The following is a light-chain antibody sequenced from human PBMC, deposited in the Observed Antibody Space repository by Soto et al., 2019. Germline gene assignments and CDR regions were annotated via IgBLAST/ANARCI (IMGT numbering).Light chain of an antibody. Sequence: QSALTQPRSVSGSPGQSVTISCTGTSSDVGGYNYVFWYQQHPGKAPKLMIYDVSKRPSGVPDRFSGSKSGNTASLTISGLQAEDEADYYCCSYAGSYTVSFGTGTKLTVL. CDR1: SSDVGGYNY. J-gene: IGLJ1*01. CDR2: DVS. CDR3: CSYAGSYTVS. V-gene: IGLV2-11*01.